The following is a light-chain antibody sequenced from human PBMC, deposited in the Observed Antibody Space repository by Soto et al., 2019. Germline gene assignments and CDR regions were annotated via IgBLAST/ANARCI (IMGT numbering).Light chain of an antibody. CDR2: EVS. CDR3: SSYAGSNMGV. CDR1: SSDVGGYKF. V-gene: IGLV2-8*01. Sequence: QSALTQPPSASGSPGQSVTISCTGTSSDVGGYKFVSWYQQHPGKAPKLIIYEVSQRPSGVPDRFSASKSGDTASLTVSGFRAEDEADYYCSSYAGSNMGVFGSGTKLTVL. J-gene: IGLJ1*01.